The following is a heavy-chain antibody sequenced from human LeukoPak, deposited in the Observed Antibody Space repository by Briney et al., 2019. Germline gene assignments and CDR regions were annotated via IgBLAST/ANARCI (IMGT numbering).Heavy chain of an antibody. Sequence: ASVKVSCKVSGYTLTELSMHWVRQAPGKGLEWMGGFDPEDGETIYAQKFQGRVTMTEDTSTDTAYMELSRLRSDDTAVYYCARGKSPLRYFDWPRGYWGQGTLVTVSS. J-gene: IGHJ4*02. CDR2: FDPEDGET. CDR1: GYTLTELS. CDR3: ARGKSPLRYFDWPRGY. V-gene: IGHV1-24*01. D-gene: IGHD3-9*01.